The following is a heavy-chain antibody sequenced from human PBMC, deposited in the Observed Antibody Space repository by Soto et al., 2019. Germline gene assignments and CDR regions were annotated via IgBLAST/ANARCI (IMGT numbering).Heavy chain of an antibody. J-gene: IGHJ5*02. Sequence: ETLSLTCTATGDSITSTDYYWGWIRQPPGKGLEWVASIYYSGSTYHNPSLKSRVTISVDTSKNQFSLKVTSVTAADTAVYYCARHWRTGYSTVFGVVMACFDPWGQGTLVTVSS. CDR2: IYYSGST. D-gene: IGHD3-3*01. V-gene: IGHV4-39*01. CDR1: GDSITSTDYY. CDR3: ARHWRTGYSTVFGVVMACFDP.